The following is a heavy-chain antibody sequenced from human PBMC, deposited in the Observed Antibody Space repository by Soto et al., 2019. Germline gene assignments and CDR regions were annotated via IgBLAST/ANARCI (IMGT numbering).Heavy chain of an antibody. CDR3: ARCPRFYDSSGSHSRSGLRGYGMDV. J-gene: IGHJ6*02. D-gene: IGHD3-22*01. CDR1: GGSFSGYY. CDR2: INHSGST. V-gene: IGHV4-34*01. Sequence: SETLSLTCAVSGGSFSGYYWSWIRQPPGKGLEWIGEINHSGSTNYNPSLKSRVTISVDTSKNQFSLKLNSVTAADTAVYYCARCPRFYDSSGSHSRSGLRGYGMDVWGQGTMVTVSS.